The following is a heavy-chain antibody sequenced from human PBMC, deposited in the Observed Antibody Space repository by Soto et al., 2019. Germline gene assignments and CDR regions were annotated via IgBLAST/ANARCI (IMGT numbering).Heavy chain of an antibody. V-gene: IGHV3-72*01. Sequence: EVQLVESGGGLVQPGGSLRLSCAASGLIFSDYHMDWVRQAPGKGLEWVGRIRRKANSYTTEYAASVKGRFTISRDDSKNSLYLQMNSLKSEDTAVYYWAMLGGRSGGSSGMDVWGQGTTVTVSS. D-gene: IGHD6-19*01. CDR2: IRRKANSYTT. J-gene: IGHJ6*02. CDR3: AMLGGRSGGSSGMDV. CDR1: GLIFSDYH.